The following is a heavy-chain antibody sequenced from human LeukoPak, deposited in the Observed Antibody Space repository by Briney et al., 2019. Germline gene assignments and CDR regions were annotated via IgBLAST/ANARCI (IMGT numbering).Heavy chain of an antibody. Sequence: GGSLRLSCAASGFTFSSYWMSWVRQAPGKGLEWVANIKQDGSEKYYVDSVKGRFTISRDNAKNSLYLQMNSLRAEDTAVYYCARDPSSGWYGITFDYWGQATLVTVSS. CDR2: IKQDGSEK. D-gene: IGHD6-19*01. CDR3: ARDPSSGWYGITFDY. CDR1: GFTFSSYW. V-gene: IGHV3-7*01. J-gene: IGHJ4*02.